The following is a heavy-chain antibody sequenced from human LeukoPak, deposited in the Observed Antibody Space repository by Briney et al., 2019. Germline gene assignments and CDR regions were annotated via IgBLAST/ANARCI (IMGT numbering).Heavy chain of an antibody. Sequence: SETLSLTCAVYGGSFSGYYWSWIRQPPGKGLEWIGEINHSGSTNYNPSLKSRVTISVDTSKNQFSLKLSSVTAADTAVYYCARAPGCNVFRYGRFDYWGQGTLVTVSS. CDR1: GGSFSGYY. CDR2: INHSGST. CDR3: ARAPGCNVFRYGRFDY. D-gene: IGHD5-24*01. V-gene: IGHV4-34*01. J-gene: IGHJ4*02.